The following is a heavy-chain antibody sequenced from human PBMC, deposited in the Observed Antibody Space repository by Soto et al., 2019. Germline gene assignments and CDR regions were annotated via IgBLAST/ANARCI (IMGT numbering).Heavy chain of an antibody. V-gene: IGHV1-69*12. CDR2: IIPMFGTA. CDR1: GGTFSTYA. CDR3: ASGIQLWLRRINNGYSG. J-gene: IGHJ4*02. Sequence: QFQLVQSGAEVKKPESSVKVSCKAPGGTFSTYAISWVRQAPGQGLEWMGGIIPMFGTANYAQRFQDRVTIHADESTNTVYMELSSLRSEDTAVYFCASGIQLWLRRINNGYSGWGQGTLVTVSS. D-gene: IGHD5-18*01.